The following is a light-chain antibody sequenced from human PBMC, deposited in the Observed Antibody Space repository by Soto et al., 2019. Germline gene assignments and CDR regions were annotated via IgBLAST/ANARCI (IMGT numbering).Light chain of an antibody. V-gene: IGLV2-14*01. J-gene: IGLJ2*01. CDR2: EVS. CDR3: SSYVNYNTFVV. CDR1: SRDVGGYNY. Sequence: QSALTQPASVSGSPGQSITISCTGTSRDVGGYNYVSWHQQHPGKAPKVIITEVSNRPPGVSNRFSGSKSGNTASLTISGLQAEDEADYYCSSYVNYNTFVVFGGGTKVTVL.